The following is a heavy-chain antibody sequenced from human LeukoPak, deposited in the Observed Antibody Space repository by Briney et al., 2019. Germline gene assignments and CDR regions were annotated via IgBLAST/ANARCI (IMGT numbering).Heavy chain of an antibody. V-gene: IGHV3-21*01. CDR3: ARAPGYCRGGSCYSGAFDI. Sequence: PGGSLRLSCAASGFTFTRYSMNWVRQAPGKGLEWVSSISSSSSYIYYADSVKGRFTISRDNAKNSLYLQMNSLRVDDTAVYYCARAPGYCRGGSCYSGAFDIWGQGTMVTVSS. J-gene: IGHJ3*02. CDR2: ISSSSSYI. D-gene: IGHD2-15*01. CDR1: GFTFTRYS.